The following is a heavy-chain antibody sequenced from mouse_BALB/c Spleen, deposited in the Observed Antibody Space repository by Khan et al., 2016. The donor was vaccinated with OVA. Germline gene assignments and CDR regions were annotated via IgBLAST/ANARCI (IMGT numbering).Heavy chain of an antibody. D-gene: IGHD2-10*02. Sequence: QVQLQQSGAELVKPGASVKLSCKASGYTFTSYWMHWVKQRHGQGLDWIGNINPSDGRSHYNEKFKNKATLTVEKYSSTAYMQLNSLTAEDSAVYFCTRGGYGSLAYWGRGPLVTVSA. CDR2: INPSDGRS. CDR3: TRGGYGSLAY. V-gene: IGHV1S81*02. CDR1: GYTFTSYW. J-gene: IGHJ3*01.